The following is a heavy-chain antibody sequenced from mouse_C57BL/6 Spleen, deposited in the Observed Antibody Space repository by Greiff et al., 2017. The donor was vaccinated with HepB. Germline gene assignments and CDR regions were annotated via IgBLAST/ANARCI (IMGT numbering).Heavy chain of an antibody. Sequence: VQLQQPGAELVMPGASVKLSCKASGYTFTSYWMHWVKQRPGQGLEWIGEIDPSDSYTNYNQKFKGKSTLTVDKSSSTAYMQLSSLTSEDSAVYYCARSEATVVATGGYFDVWGTGTTVTVSS. V-gene: IGHV1-69*01. D-gene: IGHD1-1*01. CDR1: GYTFTSYW. CDR2: IDPSDSYT. CDR3: ARSEATVVATGGYFDV. J-gene: IGHJ1*03.